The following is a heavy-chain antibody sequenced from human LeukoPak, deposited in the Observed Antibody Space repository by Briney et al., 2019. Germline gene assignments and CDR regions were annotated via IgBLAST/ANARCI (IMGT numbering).Heavy chain of an antibody. CDR2: IYYSGGT. V-gene: IGHV4-59*01. CDR1: GGSISSYY. CDR3: ARSLDGYKVDS. J-gene: IGHJ4*02. Sequence: PSETLSLTCTVSGGSISSYYWSWIRQPPGKGLEWIGYIYYSGGTDYNPSLKSRVTISVDTSKNQFSLKLSSVTAADTAVYYCARSLDGYKVDSWGQGTLVTVSS. D-gene: IGHD5-24*01.